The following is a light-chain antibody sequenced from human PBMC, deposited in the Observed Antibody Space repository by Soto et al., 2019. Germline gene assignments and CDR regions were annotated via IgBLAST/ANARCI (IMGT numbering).Light chain of an antibody. CDR1: QGINNW. Sequence: DIQMTQSPSSVSASIGDRVTITCRASQGINNWLAWYQQKPGQPPKLLIYWASTRESGVPDRFSGSGSGTDFTLTISSLQAEDVAVYYCQQYYSTPPTFGQGTKVEIK. CDR3: QQYYSTPPT. CDR2: WAS. V-gene: IGKV4-1*01. J-gene: IGKJ1*01.